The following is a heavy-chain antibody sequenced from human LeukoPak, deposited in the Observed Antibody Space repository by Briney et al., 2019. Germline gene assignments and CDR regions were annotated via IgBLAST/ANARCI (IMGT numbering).Heavy chain of an antibody. CDR1: GFTFSSYS. Sequence: GGSLGLSCAASGFTFSSYSMNWVRQAPGKGLEWVSSISSSSYIYYADSVKGRFTISRDSAKNSLYLQMNSLRAEDTAVYYCARDTRGRYMDVWGKGTTVTVSS. J-gene: IGHJ6*03. CDR3: ARDTRGRYMDV. CDR2: ISSSSYI. D-gene: IGHD3-10*01. V-gene: IGHV3-21*01.